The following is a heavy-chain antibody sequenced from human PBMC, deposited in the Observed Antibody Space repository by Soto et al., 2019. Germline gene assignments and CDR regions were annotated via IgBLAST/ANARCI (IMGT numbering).Heavy chain of an antibody. Sequence: SETLSLTCAVYGGSFSGYYWSWIRQPPGKGLEWIGEINHSGSTNYNPSLKSRVTISVDTSKNQFSLKLSSVTAADTAVYYCAREGTAMVTGGLDYWGQGTLVTVSS. CDR2: INHSGST. V-gene: IGHV4-34*01. D-gene: IGHD5-18*01. J-gene: IGHJ4*02. CDR1: GGSFSGYY. CDR3: AREGTAMVTGGLDY.